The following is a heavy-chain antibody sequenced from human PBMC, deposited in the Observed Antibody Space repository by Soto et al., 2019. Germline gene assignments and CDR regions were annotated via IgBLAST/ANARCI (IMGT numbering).Heavy chain of an antibody. J-gene: IGHJ6*02. Sequence: EVQLVESGGGLIYPGGSLRLSCAASGLTISDAWMNWVRQAPGKGLEWVGRIKTNTEGGTTDYAVAVKGRFTVSRDDSKNTLYLQMNSLKIEDTAVYYCTTGSVEGVWGQGTTVIVSS. D-gene: IGHD2-15*01. V-gene: IGHV3-15*07. CDR1: GLTISDAW. CDR2: IKTNTEGGTT. CDR3: TTGSVEGV.